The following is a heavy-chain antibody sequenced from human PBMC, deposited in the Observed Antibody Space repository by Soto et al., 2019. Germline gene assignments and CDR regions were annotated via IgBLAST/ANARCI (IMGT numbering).Heavy chain of an antibody. Sequence: EGQLLESGGGLVQPGGSLRLSCAASGFTFTSYAMIWVRQAPGKGLEWVSAISGSGGSTYYADSVKGRFTISRDNSKNTVYLQMNSLRAEDTAVYYCARVQCTGGSCFSSYYYYYGMDVWGQGTTVTVSS. CDR3: ARVQCTGGSCFSSYYYYYGMDV. D-gene: IGHD2-15*01. J-gene: IGHJ6*02. CDR1: GFTFTSYA. V-gene: IGHV3-23*01. CDR2: ISGSGGST.